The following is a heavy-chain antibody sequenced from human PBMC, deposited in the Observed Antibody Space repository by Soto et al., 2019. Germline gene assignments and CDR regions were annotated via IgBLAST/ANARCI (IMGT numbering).Heavy chain of an antibody. Sequence: QVQLVQSGAEVKKPGASVKVSCKASGYTFTSYDINWVRQATRQGLEWMGWMNPNSGNTGYAQKVQGRVTMTRNTSESTACMELSSLRSEDTAVYYCARGRGYYDFWSTLKEVYCDYWGQGTLVTVAS. V-gene: IGHV1-8*01. J-gene: IGHJ4*02. CDR2: MNPNSGNT. CDR3: ARGRGYYDFWSTLKEVYCDY. D-gene: IGHD3-3*01. CDR1: GYTFTSYD.